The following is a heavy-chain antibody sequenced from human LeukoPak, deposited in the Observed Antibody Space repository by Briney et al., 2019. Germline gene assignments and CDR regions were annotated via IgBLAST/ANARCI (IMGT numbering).Heavy chain of an antibody. D-gene: IGHD2-21*02. V-gene: IGHV1-8*01. J-gene: IGHJ6*02. CDR3: ALRGVTLYYYYGMDV. CDR2: MNPNSGNT. Sequence: GASVKVSCKASGYTFTSYDINWVRQATGQGLEWMGWMNPNSGNTGYAQKFQGRVTMTRNTSISTAYMELSSLRSEDTAVYFCALRGVTLYYYYGMDVWGQGTTVTVSS. CDR1: GYTFTSYD.